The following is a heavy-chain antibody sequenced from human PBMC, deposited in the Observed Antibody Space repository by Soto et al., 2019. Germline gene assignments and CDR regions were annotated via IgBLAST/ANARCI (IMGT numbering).Heavy chain of an antibody. CDR1: GYTFTSYD. V-gene: IGHV1-8*01. CDR2: MNPNSGNT. Sequence: QVQLVQSGAEVKKPGASVKVSCKASGYTFTSYDINWVRQATGQGLEWMGWMNPNSGNTGYAQKFQGKVTKTRNTSISTGYMELSSRRSEDTAVYYCARGRGRQFGPLDYWGKGTVVTVSS. D-gene: IGHD3-10*01. J-gene: IGHJ4*02. CDR3: ARGRGRQFGPLDY.